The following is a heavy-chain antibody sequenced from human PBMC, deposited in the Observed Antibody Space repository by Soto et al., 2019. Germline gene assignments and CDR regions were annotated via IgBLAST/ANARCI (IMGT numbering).Heavy chain of an antibody. CDR3: ARAHYGDYGYGMDV. D-gene: IGHD4-17*01. Sequence: QLQLQEFGSGLVKPSQTLSLTCAVSGGSISSGGYSWTWIRQPPGKGLEWIGYIYDSGTTYYNPSLKSRVTISVDRSKNQFSLKLSSVTAADTAMYYCARAHYGDYGYGMDVWGQGTTVTVSS. V-gene: IGHV4-30-2*01. CDR1: GGSISSGGYS. J-gene: IGHJ6*02. CDR2: IYDSGTT.